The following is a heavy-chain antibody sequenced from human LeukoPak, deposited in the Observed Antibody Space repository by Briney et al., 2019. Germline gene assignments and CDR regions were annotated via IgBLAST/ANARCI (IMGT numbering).Heavy chain of an antibody. CDR2: INPNTGGT. CDR1: GYTFSDHY. J-gene: IGHJ4*02. V-gene: IGHV1-2*02. Sequence: GASVKVSCKASGYTFSDHYAPQYMHWVRQAPGQGLEWMGWINPNTGGTNYAQNFQGRVTMTRDTSLSTVYMELSRLRSDDTAVYYCARDSSGWRSDFDYWGQGTLVTVSS. D-gene: IGHD6-19*01. CDR3: ARDSSGWRSDFDY.